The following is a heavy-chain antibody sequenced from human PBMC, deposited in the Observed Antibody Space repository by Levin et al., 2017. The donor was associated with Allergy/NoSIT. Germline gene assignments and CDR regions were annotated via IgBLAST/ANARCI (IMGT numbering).Heavy chain of an antibody. CDR2: IYWDDDK. Sequence: ASGPTLVNPTQTLTLTCTFSGFSLSTSGVGVGWIRQPPGKALEWLALIYWDDDKRYSPYLKNRLTITKDTSKNQVVLTMTNMDPVDTGTYYCAHRLMANYYDSSSFDYWGQGTLVTVSS. CDR1: GFSLSTSGVG. CDR3: AHRLMANYYDSSSFDY. D-gene: IGHD3-22*01. V-gene: IGHV2-5*02. J-gene: IGHJ4*02.